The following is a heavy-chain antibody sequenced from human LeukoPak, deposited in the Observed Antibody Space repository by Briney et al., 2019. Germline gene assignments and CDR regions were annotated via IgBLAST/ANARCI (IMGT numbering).Heavy chain of an antibody. CDR2: INPSGGST. CDR1: GYTFTSYY. V-gene: IGHV1-46*01. J-gene: IGHJ6*02. CDR3: ARDPLGVTTSWGYYYGMDV. Sequence: GASVTVSCTASGYTFTSYYMHWVRQAPGQGLEWMGKINPSGGSTSYAQKFQGRVTMTRDTSTSTVYMELSSLRSEDTAVYYCARDPLGVTTSWGYYYGMDVWGQGTTVTVSS. D-gene: IGHD4-11*01.